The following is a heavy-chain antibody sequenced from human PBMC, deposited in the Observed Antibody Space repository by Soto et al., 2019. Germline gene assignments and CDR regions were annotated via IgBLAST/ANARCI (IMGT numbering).Heavy chain of an antibody. CDR3: ARHKSGSDWLDP. J-gene: IGHJ5*02. V-gene: IGHV4-39*01. CDR1: GGSISDINYC. D-gene: IGHD2-15*01. Sequence: QLQLQESGPGLVKPSETLSLTCTVSGGSISDINYCWGWIRQPPGKGLQWIGCIFYSGTTYYNPSLKNRVTLSVDTSNNEFSLKLVSVTAPATSVYYCARHKSGSDWLDPWGAGTLVTVSS. CDR2: IFYSGTT.